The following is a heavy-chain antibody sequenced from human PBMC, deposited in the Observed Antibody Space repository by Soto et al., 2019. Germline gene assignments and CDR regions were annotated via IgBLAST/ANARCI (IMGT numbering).Heavy chain of an antibody. Sequence: PSETLSLTCTVSGGSLGSYYWSWIRQPPGKGLEWIGYVFYTGRANYKPSLRSRVTISADTSKNQFSLRLTSVTAADTAVYYCARYYGDPNWVDPWGQGTLVTVSS. CDR1: GGSLGSYY. CDR3: ARYYGDPNWVDP. J-gene: IGHJ5*02. V-gene: IGHV4-59*01. D-gene: IGHD4-17*01. CDR2: VFYTGRA.